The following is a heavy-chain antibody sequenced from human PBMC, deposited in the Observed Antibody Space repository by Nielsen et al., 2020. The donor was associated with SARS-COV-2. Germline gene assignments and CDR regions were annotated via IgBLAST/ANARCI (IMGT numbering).Heavy chain of an antibody. CDR3: ARDLRIRVPDVNVYAAY. CDR1: GDMFSQFG. J-gene: IGHJ4*02. CDR2: ISPYNGEK. D-gene: IGHD3-16*01. V-gene: IGHV1-18*04. Sequence: ASVKVSCNAAGDMFSQFGITWVRQAPGHGLEWIGWISPYNGEKNFAQSVQGRVVMTTETSTNTVYMELRDLRSDDTAVYYCARDLRIRVPDVNVYAAYWGQGTLVTVSP.